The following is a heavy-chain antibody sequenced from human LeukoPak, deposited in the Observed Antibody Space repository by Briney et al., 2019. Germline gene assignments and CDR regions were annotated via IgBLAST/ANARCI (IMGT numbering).Heavy chain of an antibody. CDR1: GFTFSSFA. CDR2: ISYDGTNK. V-gene: IGHV3-30-3*01. CDR3: ARDRGATGYCSGGSCYSHFDY. J-gene: IGHJ4*02. Sequence: PGGSLRLSCAASGFTFSSFAIHWVRQAPGKGLEWVAVISYDGTNKYYADYVKGRFTISRDNSKNTLYLQMNSLRAEDTAVYYCARDRGATGYCSGGSCYSHFDYWGQGSPGHRLL. D-gene: IGHD2-15*01.